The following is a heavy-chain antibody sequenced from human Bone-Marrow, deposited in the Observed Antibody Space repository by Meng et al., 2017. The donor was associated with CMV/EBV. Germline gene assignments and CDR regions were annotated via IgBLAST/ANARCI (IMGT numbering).Heavy chain of an antibody. Sequence: SETLSLTCAVYGGSFSTYYWSWIRQPPGKGLEWIGEINHSGSTNYNPSLKSRVSTSVDTSKNQFSLRLSSVTAADTAVYYCARQRVAHFSTPYYYYYGMDVWGQGTTVTVSS. CDR1: GGSFSTYY. CDR3: ARQRVAHFSTPYYYYYGMDV. CDR2: INHSGST. D-gene: IGHD2-15*01. V-gene: IGHV4-34*01. J-gene: IGHJ6*02.